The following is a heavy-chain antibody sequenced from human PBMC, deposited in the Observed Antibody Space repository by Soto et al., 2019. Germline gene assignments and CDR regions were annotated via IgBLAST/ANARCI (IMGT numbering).Heavy chain of an antibody. D-gene: IGHD6-19*01. CDR3: AREGGSGWYYYDY. V-gene: IGHV4-34*02. CDR1: GGSFSGYS. CDR2: INYTGTT. Sequence: QVQLQQWGAGLLKPSETLSLTCAVNGGSFSGYSWTWIRQAPGKGLDWIGEINYTGTTNYSPSLKRRVTLSVDTSKNQFSLELRSVSAAYTAVYYCAREGGSGWYYYDYWGHGTLVTVSS. J-gene: IGHJ4*01.